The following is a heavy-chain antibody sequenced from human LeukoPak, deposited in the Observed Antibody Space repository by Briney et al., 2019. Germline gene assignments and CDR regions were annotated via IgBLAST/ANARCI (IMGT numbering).Heavy chain of an antibody. CDR3: ARDRYTAMDVNFDY. D-gene: IGHD5-18*01. Sequence: RRASVKVSCKASGYTFTGYYMHWVRQAPGQGLEWMGWINPNSGGTNYAQKFQGRVTMTRDTSISTAYMELSRLRSDDTAVYYCARDRYTAMDVNFDYWGQGTLVTVSS. CDR1: GYTFTGYY. J-gene: IGHJ4*02. CDR2: INPNSGGT. V-gene: IGHV1-2*02.